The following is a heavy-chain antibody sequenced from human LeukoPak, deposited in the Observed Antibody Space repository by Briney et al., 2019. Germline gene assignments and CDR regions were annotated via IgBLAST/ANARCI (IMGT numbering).Heavy chain of an antibody. CDR1: GFTFSSYW. CDR3: AKGALYSYGYVRVSNWFDP. J-gene: IGHJ5*02. V-gene: IGHV3-7*03. CDR2: IKKDGSEK. D-gene: IGHD5-18*01. Sequence: GSLRRSCAASGFTFSSYWMSWVRQAPGKGLEWVANIKKDGSEKYYVDSVKGRFTISRDNSKNTLYLQMNSLRAEDTAVYYCAKGALYSYGYVRVSNWFDPWGQGTLVTVSS.